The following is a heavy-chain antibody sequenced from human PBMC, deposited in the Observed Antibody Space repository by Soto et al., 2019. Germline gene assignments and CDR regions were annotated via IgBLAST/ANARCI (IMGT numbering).Heavy chain of an antibody. V-gene: IGHV3-21*04. CDR3: ARGAGTGLYNSGWSPRY. D-gene: IGHD6-19*01. CDR1: GFTFSYYS. J-gene: IGHJ4*02. Sequence: EVQLVESGGGLVKPGESLRVSCAASGFTFSYYSLHWVRQAPGKGLEWVSSISGSSTYIYYADRVQGRFTISRDNAKNSLYLRMDSLRAEDTAVYCCARGAGTGLYNSGWSPRYWGQGTLVTVSS. CDR2: ISGSSTYI.